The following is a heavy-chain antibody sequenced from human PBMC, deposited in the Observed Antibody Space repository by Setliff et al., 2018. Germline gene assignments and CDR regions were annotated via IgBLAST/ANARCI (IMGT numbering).Heavy chain of an antibody. Sequence: ASVKVSCKASGYTFGAHYIHWVRQAPGKGLEWLGCSSVYSGNTDYAQNFQGRFTMPADTYTSTAYMELRSLTSDDTAVYYCARRPRAVYGSFRRNWFLDYWGQGTLVTVSS. CDR2: SSVYSGNT. CDR3: ARRPRAVYGSFRRNWFLDY. J-gene: IGHJ4*02. CDR1: GYTFGAHY. V-gene: IGHV1-18*04. D-gene: IGHD3-10*01.